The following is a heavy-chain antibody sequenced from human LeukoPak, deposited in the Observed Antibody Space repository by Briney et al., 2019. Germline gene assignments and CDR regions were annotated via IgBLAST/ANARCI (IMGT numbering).Heavy chain of an antibody. V-gene: IGHV1-2*06. CDR3: ARGYGYDPNSLDY. D-gene: IGHD5-18*01. Sequence: GASVKVSCKASGYSFTGYYIHWVRQAPGQGLEWMGRINPNSGGPDYAQKFQGRVTMTRDTSISTAYLELSRLRNDDTAVYFCARGYGYDPNSLDYWGQGTLVTVSS. J-gene: IGHJ4*02. CDR1: GYSFTGYY. CDR2: INPNSGGP.